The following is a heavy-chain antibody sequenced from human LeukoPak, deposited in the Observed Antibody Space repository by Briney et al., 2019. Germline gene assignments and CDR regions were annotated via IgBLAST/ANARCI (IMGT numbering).Heavy chain of an antibody. Sequence: SQTLSLTCSVSGGSISSSNYYWSWIRQPAGKGLEWIGRIYTSESTNYNPSLKSRVTISVDTSKNQFSLKLSSVTAADTAVYYCASRFYDSSGYYSFDYWGQGTLVTVSS. J-gene: IGHJ4*02. V-gene: IGHV4-61*02. CDR2: IYTSEST. CDR3: ASRFYDSSGYYSFDY. D-gene: IGHD3-22*01. CDR1: GGSISSSNYY.